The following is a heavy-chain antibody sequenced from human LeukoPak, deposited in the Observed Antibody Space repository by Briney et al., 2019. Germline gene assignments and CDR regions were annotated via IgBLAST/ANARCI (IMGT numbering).Heavy chain of an antibody. Sequence: PSETLSLTCAVYGGSFSGYYWSWIRQPPGKGLEWIGEINHSGSTNYNPSLKSRVTISVDTSKNQFSLKLSSVTAADTAVYYCARGRSWNYVLPWFDPWGQGTLVTVSS. J-gene: IGHJ5*02. CDR2: INHSGST. CDR1: GGSFSGYY. D-gene: IGHD1-7*01. V-gene: IGHV4-34*01. CDR3: ARGRSWNYVLPWFDP.